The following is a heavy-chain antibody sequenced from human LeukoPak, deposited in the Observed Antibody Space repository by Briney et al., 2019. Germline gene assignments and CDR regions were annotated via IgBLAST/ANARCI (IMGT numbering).Heavy chain of an antibody. J-gene: IGHJ4*02. CDR1: GFTFNTYW. Sequence: GGSLRLSCAASGFTFNTYWMHWVRQAPGKGLEWVAVISSGGNYKYYADSVKGRFTISRDNSKNTLFLQLNSLRGDDAAVYYCVRERPVVNDYWGQGTLVTVSS. V-gene: IGHV3-30-3*01. D-gene: IGHD4-23*01. CDR3: VRERPVVNDY. CDR2: ISSGGNYK.